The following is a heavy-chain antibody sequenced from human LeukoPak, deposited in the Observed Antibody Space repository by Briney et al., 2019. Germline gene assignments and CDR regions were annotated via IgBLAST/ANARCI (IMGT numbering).Heavy chain of an antibody. D-gene: IGHD3-9*01. Sequence: GASVKVSCKASGNTFTGYYMHWVRQAPGQGLEWMGWINPNSGGANYAQKFQGRVTMTRDTSISTAYMELSRLRSDDTAVYYCAREGRGYHILSPNWFDPWGQGTLVTVSS. J-gene: IGHJ5*02. CDR3: AREGRGYHILSPNWFDP. V-gene: IGHV1-2*02. CDR1: GNTFTGYY. CDR2: INPNSGGA.